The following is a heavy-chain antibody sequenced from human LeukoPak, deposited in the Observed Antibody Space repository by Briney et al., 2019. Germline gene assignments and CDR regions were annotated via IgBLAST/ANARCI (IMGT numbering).Heavy chain of an antibody. V-gene: IGHV3-66*01. D-gene: IGHD4-17*01. CDR2: IYSGVGT. Sequence: GGSLRLSCAASGFTVSSDYMSWVRQAPGKGLEWVSVIYSGVGTYYADSVKGRFTISRDNSKNTVSLQMNSLRAEDTAVYYCARGVTNLDYWGQGTLVTVSS. CDR3: ARGVTNLDY. J-gene: IGHJ4*02. CDR1: GFTVSSDY.